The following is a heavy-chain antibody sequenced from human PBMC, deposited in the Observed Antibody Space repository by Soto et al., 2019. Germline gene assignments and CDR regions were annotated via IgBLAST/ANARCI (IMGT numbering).Heavy chain of an antibody. D-gene: IGHD4-17*01. CDR2: IYYSGST. J-gene: IGHJ4*02. Sequence: QVQLQESGPGLVKPSETLSLTCTVSVGSISSYYWSWIRQPPGKGLEWIGYIYYSGSTNYNPSVKSRVTISVHTSKNQFSLKLSSGTAADTAVYCGGRLPADYGGNSQADYWGQGTLVPVSS. CDR3: GRLPADYGGNSQADY. V-gene: IGHV4-59*01. CDR1: VGSISSYY.